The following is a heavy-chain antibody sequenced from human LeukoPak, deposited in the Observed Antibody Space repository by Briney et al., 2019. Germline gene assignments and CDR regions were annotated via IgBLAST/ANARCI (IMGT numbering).Heavy chain of an antibody. CDR3: AKGVGATGRYYFDY. D-gene: IGHD1-26*01. CDR1: GFTFSSYE. J-gene: IGHJ4*02. V-gene: IGHV3-9*03. CDR2: ISWNSGSI. Sequence: GGSLRLSCAASGFTFSSYEMNWVRQAPGKGLEWVSGISWNSGSIGYADSVKGRFTISRDNAKNSLYLQMNSLRAEDMALYYCAKGVGATGRYYFDYWGQGTLVTVSS.